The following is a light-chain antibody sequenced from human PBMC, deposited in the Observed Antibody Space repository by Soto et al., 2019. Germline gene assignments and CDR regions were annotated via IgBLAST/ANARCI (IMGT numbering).Light chain of an antibody. V-gene: IGKV3-20*01. Sequence: EIVLTQSPGTLSLSPGERATLSCRASQSVSSSYLAWYQQKPGQAPRLLIYGASSRATGIPDRFSGSGSGTDFTLTISRLEPEDFAVYYCQHQEAFCQGTKVEIK. CDR2: GAS. CDR3: QHQEA. CDR1: QSVSSSY. J-gene: IGKJ1*01.